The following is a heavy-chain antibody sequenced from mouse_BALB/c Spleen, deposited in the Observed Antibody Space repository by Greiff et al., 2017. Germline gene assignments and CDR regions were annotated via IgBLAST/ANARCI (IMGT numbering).Heavy chain of an antibody. Sequence: EVQLQQSGPSLVKPSQTLSLTCSVTGDSITSGYWNWIRKFPGKKLEYMGYISYSGSTYYNPSLKSRISITRDTSKNQYYLQLNSVTTEDTATYYCARDRYDYDGFAYWGQGTLVTVSA. D-gene: IGHD2-4*01. J-gene: IGHJ3*01. V-gene: IGHV3-8*02. CDR3: ARDRYDYDGFAY. CDR2: ISYSGST. CDR1: GDSITSGY.